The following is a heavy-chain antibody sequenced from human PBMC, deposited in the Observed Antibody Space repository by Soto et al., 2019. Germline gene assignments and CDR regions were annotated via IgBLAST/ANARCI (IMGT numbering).Heavy chain of an antibody. V-gene: IGHV4-59*01. J-gene: IGHJ5*02. CDR2: IYYTGST. D-gene: IGHD3-10*01. CDR3: YGSGNGRFDP. CDR1: GASISSYY. Sequence: QVQLQESGPGLVKPSETLSLTCTVSGASISSYYWSWVRQPPGKRLEWIGYIYYTGSTNYNPSLKSRVTMSIDTPKNQFSLKLSSVTAADTAVYYCYGSGNGRFDPWGQGTLVTV.